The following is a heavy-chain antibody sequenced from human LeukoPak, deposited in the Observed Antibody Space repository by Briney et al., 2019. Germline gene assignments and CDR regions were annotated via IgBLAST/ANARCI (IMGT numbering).Heavy chain of an antibody. CDR1: GFTFSSYG. CDR3: VRGGSTVSEGP. D-gene: IGHD4-17*01. Sequence: GGSLRLSCAASGFTFSSYGMHWVRQAPGKGLEWVAVIWYDGSNKYYADSVKGRFTISRDNSKNTLYLQMNSLRADDTAVYYCVRGGSTVSEGPWGQGTLVTVSS. CDR2: IWYDGSNK. V-gene: IGHV3-33*01. J-gene: IGHJ5*02.